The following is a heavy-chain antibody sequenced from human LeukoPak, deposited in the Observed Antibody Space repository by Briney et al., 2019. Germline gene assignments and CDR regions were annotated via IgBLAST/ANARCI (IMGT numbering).Heavy chain of an antibody. V-gene: IGHV3-21*06. CDR2: INPYASSI. CDR1: GLTFSDYS. J-gene: IGHJ4*02. D-gene: IGHD3-22*01. Sequence: TGGSLRLSCAASGLTFSDYSFNWVRQAPGKGLEWVSSINPYASSIYYADSVEGRFTISRDNAKNSLYLQMDSLRAEDTAFYYCARLRRNSDRSGYYYYYDYWGQGTLVTVSS. CDR3: ARLRRNSDRSGYYYYYDY.